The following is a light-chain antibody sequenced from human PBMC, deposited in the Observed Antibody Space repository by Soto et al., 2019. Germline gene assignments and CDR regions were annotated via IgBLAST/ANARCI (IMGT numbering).Light chain of an antibody. J-gene: IGLJ3*02. CDR3: AAWDDSLSGSWV. V-gene: IGLV1-47*01. CDR1: SSNIGSNY. Sequence: QSALTQPPSASGTPGQRVTISCSGSSSNIGSNYVYWYQQLPGTAPKLLIYRNNQRPSGVPDRFSGSKSSTSASLAISGLRSEDEADYYCAAWDDSLSGSWVFGGGTKLTVL. CDR2: RNN.